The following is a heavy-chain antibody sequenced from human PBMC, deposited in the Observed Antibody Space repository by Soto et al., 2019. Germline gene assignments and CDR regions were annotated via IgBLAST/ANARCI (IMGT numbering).Heavy chain of an antibody. Sequence: PAETLSLTCAVYGGSFSGYYWIWVRQPPGKGLEWIVEINHSGSTNYNPSLKSRVTISVDTSKNQFSLKLSSVTAADTAVYYCARSEYYYDSSGYYPPWGQGTLVTVSS. CDR3: ARSEYYYDSSGYYPP. CDR2: INHSGST. V-gene: IGHV4-34*01. J-gene: IGHJ4*02. D-gene: IGHD3-22*01. CDR1: GGSFSGYY.